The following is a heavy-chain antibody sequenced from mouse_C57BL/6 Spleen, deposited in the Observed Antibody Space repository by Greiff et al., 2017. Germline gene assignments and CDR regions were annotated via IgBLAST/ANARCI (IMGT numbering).Heavy chain of an antibody. V-gene: IGHV1-50*01. CDR1: GYTFTSYW. CDR3: AKGVITTDWYFDV. Sequence: QVQLQQPGAELVKPGASVKLSCKASGYTFTSYWMQWVKQRPGQGLEWIGEIDPSDSYTNYNQKFKGKATLTVDTSSSTAYMQLSSLTSEDSAVYYGAKGVITTDWYFDVWGTGTTVTVSS. D-gene: IGHD1-1*01. CDR2: IDPSDSYT. J-gene: IGHJ1*03.